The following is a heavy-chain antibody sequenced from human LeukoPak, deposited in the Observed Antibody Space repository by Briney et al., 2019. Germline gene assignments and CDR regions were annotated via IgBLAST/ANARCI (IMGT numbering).Heavy chain of an antibody. Sequence: SETLSLTCTVSGGSISDHYWTWIRQPPRKGLEWIDYISSSGSTSYDPSLVSRVTISLDTSKNQVSLKLRSVTAADTAMYFCARGHYDLAPWGQGILVTVSS. V-gene: IGHV4-59*11. CDR1: GGSISDHY. CDR2: ISSSGST. J-gene: IGHJ5*02. D-gene: IGHD4-17*01. CDR3: ARGHYDLAP.